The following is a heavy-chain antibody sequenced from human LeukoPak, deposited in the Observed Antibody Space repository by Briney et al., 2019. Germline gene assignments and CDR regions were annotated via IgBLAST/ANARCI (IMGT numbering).Heavy chain of an antibody. CDR3: ARDRVAAAGTNWFDP. CDR2: IYSSGTT. D-gene: IGHD6-13*01. V-gene: IGHV4-59*01. CDR1: GGSISGYY. J-gene: IGHJ5*02. Sequence: PSETLSLTCTVSGGSISGYYWSWIRQPPGKGLEWIGYIYSSGTTNYNPSLKNQITISLDTSRNQFSLKLSSVTAADTAVYYCARDRVAAAGTNWFDPWGQGTLVTVSS.